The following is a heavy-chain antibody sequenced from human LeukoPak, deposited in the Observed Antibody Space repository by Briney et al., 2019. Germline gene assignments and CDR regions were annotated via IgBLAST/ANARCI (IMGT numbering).Heavy chain of an antibody. D-gene: IGHD3-9*01. CDR2: IYYSGST. J-gene: IGHJ4*02. Sequence: SETLSLTCTVSGGSISSSSYYWGWIRQPPGKGLEWIGSIYYSGSTYHNPSLKSRVTISVDTSKNQFSLKLSSVTAADTAVYYCASSYDILTGLGYFDYWGQGTLVTVSS. CDR3: ASSYDILTGLGYFDY. CDR1: GGSISSSSYY. V-gene: IGHV4-39*07.